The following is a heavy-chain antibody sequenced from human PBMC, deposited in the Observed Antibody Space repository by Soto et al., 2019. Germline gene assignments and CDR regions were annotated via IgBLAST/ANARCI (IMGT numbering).Heavy chain of an antibody. CDR1: GGTFSSYA. CDR3: ARAWRTSSGSYYNRDWFDP. D-gene: IGHD3-10*01. J-gene: IGHJ5*02. CDR2: IIPIFGTA. V-gene: IGHV1-69*13. Sequence: GASVKVSCKASGGTFSSYAISWVRQAPGQGLEWMGGIIPIFGTANYAQKFQGRVTITADESTSTAYMELSSLRSEDTAVYYCARAWRTSSGSYYNRDWFDPWGQGTLVTVSS.